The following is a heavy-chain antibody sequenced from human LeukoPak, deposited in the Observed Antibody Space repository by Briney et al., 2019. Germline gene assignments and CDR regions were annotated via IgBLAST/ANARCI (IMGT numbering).Heavy chain of an antibody. CDR2: INPSGDPT. CDR3: ARERYYYDSSGYYYDHNWFDP. V-gene: IGHV1-46*01. D-gene: IGHD3-22*01. CDR1: GYTFTSYY. J-gene: IGHJ5*02. Sequence: ASVKVSCKASGYTFTSYYMHWVRQAPGQGLEWVGIINPSGDPTTYAQKFQGRVTMTSDMSTSTVYMELSSLRSEDTAVYYCARERYYYDSSGYYYDHNWFDPWGQGTLVTVSS.